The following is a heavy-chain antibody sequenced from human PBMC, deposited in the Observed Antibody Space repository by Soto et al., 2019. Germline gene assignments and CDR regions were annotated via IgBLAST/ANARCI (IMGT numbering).Heavy chain of an antibody. CDR1: GFTFSNSA. D-gene: IGHD3-10*01. V-gene: IGHV3-23*01. CDR3: AKDPGLLWFGELTYFDY. Sequence: GGSLRLSCAASGFTFSNSAMSWVRQAPGTGLEWVSLISGSGGSTYYADSVKGRFTISRDNSKNTLYLQMSSLRAEDTAIYYCAKDPGLLWFGELTYFDYWGQGTLVTVSS. J-gene: IGHJ4*02. CDR2: ISGSGGST.